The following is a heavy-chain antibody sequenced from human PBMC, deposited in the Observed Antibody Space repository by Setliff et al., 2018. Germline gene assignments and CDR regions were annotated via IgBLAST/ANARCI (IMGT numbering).Heavy chain of an antibody. Sequence: PSETLSLTCAVYGDSFSDYYWNWIRQSPGKGLEWIGYKSNRGDTNSNPSLRSRLTMSVDTSKSQFSLNLTSVTAADTAVYFCARAVDSSGYFPYWYFDLWGRGALVTVS. CDR1: GDSFSDYY. D-gene: IGHD3-22*01. J-gene: IGHJ2*01. V-gene: IGHV4-59*01. CDR2: KSNRGDT. CDR3: ARAVDSSGYFPYWYFDL.